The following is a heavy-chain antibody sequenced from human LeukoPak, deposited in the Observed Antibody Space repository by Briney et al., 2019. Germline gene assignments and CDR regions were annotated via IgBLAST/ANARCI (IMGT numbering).Heavy chain of an antibody. CDR3: ARGGDLYYYYYGMDV. D-gene: IGHD2-21*02. J-gene: IGHJ6*02. CDR2: IIPVFRTA. CDR1: GGTFSSYA. V-gene: IGHV1-69*13. Sequence: ASVKVSCKASGGTFSSYAISWVRQAPGQGLEWMGSIIPVFRTADYAQKFQGRVTITADESTSTAYMELSSLRSEDTAVYYCARGGDLYYYYYGMDVWGQGTTVTVSS.